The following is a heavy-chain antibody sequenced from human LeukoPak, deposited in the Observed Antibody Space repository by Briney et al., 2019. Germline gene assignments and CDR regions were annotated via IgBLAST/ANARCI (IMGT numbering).Heavy chain of an antibody. Sequence: ASVKVSCKASGYTFTGYYMHWVRQAPGQGLEWMGRINPNSGSTNYAQKFQGRVTMTRDTSISTAYMELSRLRSDDTAVYYCARESSVLWFGTRAGFDYWGQGTLVTVSS. CDR3: ARESSVLWFGTRAGFDY. D-gene: IGHD3-10*01. CDR1: GYTFTGYY. J-gene: IGHJ4*02. V-gene: IGHV1-2*06. CDR2: INPNSGST.